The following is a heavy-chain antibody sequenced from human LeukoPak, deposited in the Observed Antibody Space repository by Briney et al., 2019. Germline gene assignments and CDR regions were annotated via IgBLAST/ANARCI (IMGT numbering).Heavy chain of an antibody. Sequence: ASVKVSCKASGYTFTSYYMHWVRQAPGQGLEWMGLINPSGGSTSYAQKFQGRVTMTRDTSTSTVYMELSSLRSEDTAVYYCARGELRFLEQGRNYYYYGMDVWGQGTTVTVSS. J-gene: IGHJ6*02. CDR2: INPSGGST. CDR1: GYTFTSYY. CDR3: ARGELRFLEQGRNYYYYGMDV. V-gene: IGHV1-46*01. D-gene: IGHD3-3*01.